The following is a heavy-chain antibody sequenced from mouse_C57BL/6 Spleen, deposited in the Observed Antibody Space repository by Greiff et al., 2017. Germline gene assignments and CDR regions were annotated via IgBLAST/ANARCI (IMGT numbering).Heavy chain of an antibody. D-gene: IGHD1-1*02. V-gene: IGHV1-64*01. CDR1: GYTFTSYC. Sequence: VQLQQPGAELVKPGASVKLSCKASGYTFTSYCMHWVKQRPGQGLEWIGMINPNSGSTNYNEKFKGKATLTVDKSSSTAYMQLSSLTSEDSAVYYCARWGGGVDDWGQGTTLTVSS. J-gene: IGHJ2*01. CDR2: INPNSGST. CDR3: ARWGGGVDD.